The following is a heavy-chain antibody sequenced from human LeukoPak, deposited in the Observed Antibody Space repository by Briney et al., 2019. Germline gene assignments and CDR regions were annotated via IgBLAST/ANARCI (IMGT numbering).Heavy chain of an antibody. V-gene: IGHV4-59*08. CDR3: ARQVIVVVPAATHYYGMDV. CDR1: GGSISSYY. CDR2: IYYSGST. Sequence: SETLSLTCTVSGGSISSYYWSWIRQPPGKGLEWIGYIYYSGSTNYNPSLKSRVTISVDTSKNQFSLKLGSVTAADTAVYYCARQVIVVVPAATHYYGMDVWGQGTTVTVSS. J-gene: IGHJ6*02. D-gene: IGHD2-2*01.